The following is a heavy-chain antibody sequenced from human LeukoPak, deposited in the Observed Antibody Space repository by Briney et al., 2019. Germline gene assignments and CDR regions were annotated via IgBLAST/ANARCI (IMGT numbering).Heavy chain of an antibody. CDR3: ARDRTSYGYFDY. D-gene: IGHD5-18*01. CDR1: GGSISSYY. V-gene: IGHV4-59*01. Sequence: SETLSLTCTVSGGSISSYYWSWIRRPPGKGLEWIGYIYYSGSTNYNPSLKSRVTISVDTSKNQFSLKLSSVTAADTAVYYCARDRTSYGYFDYWGQGTLVTVSS. J-gene: IGHJ4*02. CDR2: IYYSGST.